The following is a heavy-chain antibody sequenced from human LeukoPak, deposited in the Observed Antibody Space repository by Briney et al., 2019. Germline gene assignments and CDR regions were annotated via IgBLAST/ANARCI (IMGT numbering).Heavy chain of an antibody. CDR3: AKDRGDPRDYFDY. V-gene: IGHV3-33*06. J-gene: IGHJ4*02. CDR2: IWYDGSNK. Sequence: GGSLRLSCAASGFTYSSYGMHWVRQAPGKGLEWVAVIWYDGSNKYYADSVKGRFTISRDNSKNTLYLQMNSLRAEDTAVYYCAKDRGDPRDYFDYWGQGTLVTVSS. CDR1: GFTYSSYG. D-gene: IGHD3-16*01.